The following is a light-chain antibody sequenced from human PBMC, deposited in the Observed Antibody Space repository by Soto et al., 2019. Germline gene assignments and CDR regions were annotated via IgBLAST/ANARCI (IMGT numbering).Light chain of an antibody. J-gene: IGKJ5*01. CDR1: QSVSSN. CDR3: PQRGRRPIS. Sequence: EIVITQYPPTLSVYPGERATLSCRASQSVSSNLAWYQQKTGQAPRPLTHGATPRANGIPARNDGSGSGTEFNLSICNRQSEDIAVYYCPQRGRRPISFGHRRRLVIK. CDR2: GAT. V-gene: IGKV3-15*01.